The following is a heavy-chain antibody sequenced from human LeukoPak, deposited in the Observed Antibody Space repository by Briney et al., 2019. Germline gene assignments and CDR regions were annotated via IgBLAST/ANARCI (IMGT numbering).Heavy chain of an antibody. J-gene: IGHJ4*02. V-gene: IGHV4-34*01. Sequence: SETLSLTCAVYDGSFSDYYWSWIRQPPGKGLEWIGEINHSGSTNYNSSLKSRVTISVDTSKNQFSLKVSSVTAADTAVYYCARGRKLRVGTTLGEFDYWGQGTRVTVSS. CDR2: INHSGST. CDR1: DGSFSDYY. CDR3: ARGRKLRVGTTLGEFDY. D-gene: IGHD1-26*01.